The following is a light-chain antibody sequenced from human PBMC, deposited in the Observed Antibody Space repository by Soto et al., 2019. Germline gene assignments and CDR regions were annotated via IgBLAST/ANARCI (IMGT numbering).Light chain of an antibody. J-gene: IGKJ5*01. V-gene: IGKV3-11*01. CDR3: QQRSNWPPIT. CDR2: DAS. CDR1: QSVSSY. Sequence: EIVLTQSPATLTLSPGERATLSCRASQSVSSYLAWYQQKPGQAPRLLIYDASNRATGIPARFSGSGSGTDFTLTISSLEPEDIAVYYCQQRSNWPPITFGQGTQLEI.